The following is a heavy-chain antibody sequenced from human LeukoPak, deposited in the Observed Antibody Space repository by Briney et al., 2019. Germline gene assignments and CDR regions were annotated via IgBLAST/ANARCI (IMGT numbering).Heavy chain of an antibody. D-gene: IGHD6-13*01. J-gene: IGHJ6*03. CDR3: ARGLSSTWYNYYYMDV. Sequence: GASVKVSCKASGYTFTSYDINWVRQATGQGLEWMGWMNPNSGNTGYAQKFQGRVTMTRNTSITTAYMELSSLRSEDTAVYYCARGLSSTWYNYYYMDVWGKGTTVTISS. CDR1: GYTFTSYD. V-gene: IGHV1-8*01. CDR2: MNPNSGNT.